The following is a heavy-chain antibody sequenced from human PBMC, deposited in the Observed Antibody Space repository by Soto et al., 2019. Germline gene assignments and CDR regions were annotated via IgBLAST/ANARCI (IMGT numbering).Heavy chain of an antibody. Sequence: VKVSCKASGYTFTGYYIHWVRQAPGQGLEWMGWINPNSGGTNYAQNFQGRVTMSSDTSISTAYMELSRLTSDDTAVYYCARSGDNFNVLDYWGQGTPVTVSS. CDR2: INPNSGGT. CDR1: GYTFTGYY. D-gene: IGHD1-1*01. J-gene: IGHJ4*02. CDR3: ARSGDNFNVLDY. V-gene: IGHV1-2*02.